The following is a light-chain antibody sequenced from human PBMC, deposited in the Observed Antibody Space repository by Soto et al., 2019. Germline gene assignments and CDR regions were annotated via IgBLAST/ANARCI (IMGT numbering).Light chain of an antibody. CDR1: SSDVGSYNL. V-gene: IGLV2-23*02. CDR3: CSYAGSSTFVV. Sequence: QSALNQPASVSGSPGQSITISCTGTSSDVGSYNLVSRYQQHPGKAPKLMIYEVSKRPSGVSNRFSGSKSGNTASLTISGLQAEDEADYYCCSYAGSSTFVVFGGGTKVTVL. J-gene: IGLJ2*01. CDR2: EVS.